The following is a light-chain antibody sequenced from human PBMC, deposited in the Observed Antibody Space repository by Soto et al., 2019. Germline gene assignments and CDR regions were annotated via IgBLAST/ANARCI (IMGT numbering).Light chain of an antibody. J-gene: IGLJ1*01. Sequence: QSVLTQPASVSGSPGQSITISCTGTSSDVGGHNFVSWYQHHPGKAPKLIIYDVSNRPSGVSNRFSGSKSGNTASLTISGLQAEDVADYYCTSYTTGFTYVFGTGTKVPVL. CDR2: DVS. V-gene: IGLV2-14*03. CDR3: TSYTTGFTYV. CDR1: SSDVGGHNF.